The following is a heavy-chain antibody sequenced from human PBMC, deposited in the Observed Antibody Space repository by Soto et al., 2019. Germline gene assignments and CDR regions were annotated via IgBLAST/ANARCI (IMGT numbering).Heavy chain of an antibody. Sequence: SETLSLTCTVSGGSISSYYWSWIRQPPGKGLEWIGYIYYSGSTNYNPSLKSRVTISVDTSKNQFSLKLSSVTAADTAVYYCARGLYCSSTRCYFPTDYWGQGTLVTVSS. D-gene: IGHD2-2*01. V-gene: IGHV4-59*01. J-gene: IGHJ4*02. CDR2: IYYSGST. CDR1: GGSISSYY. CDR3: ARGLYCSSTRCYFPTDY.